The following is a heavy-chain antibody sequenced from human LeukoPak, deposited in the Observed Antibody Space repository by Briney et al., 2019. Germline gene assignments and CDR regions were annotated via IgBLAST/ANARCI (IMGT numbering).Heavy chain of an antibody. CDR1: GGSFSGYY. J-gene: IGHJ4*02. Sequence: SETLSLTCAVYGGSFSGYYWSWIRQPPGKGLEWIGEINHSGSTNYNPSLKSRVTISVDTSKNQFSLKLSSVTAADTAVYYCARGRIEYYFDYWGQGTLVTVSS. CDR2: INHSGST. CDR3: ARGRIEYYFDY. V-gene: IGHV4-34*01.